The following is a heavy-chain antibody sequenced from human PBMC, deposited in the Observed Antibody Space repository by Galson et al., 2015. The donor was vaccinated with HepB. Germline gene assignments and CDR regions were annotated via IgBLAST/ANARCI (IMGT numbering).Heavy chain of an antibody. Sequence: SLRLSCAASGFTFSSYGMHWVRQAPGKGLEWVAVIWYDGSNKYYADSVKGRFTISRDNSKNTLYLQMNSLRAEDTAVYYCARGRAVAGKVGVRYYYGMDVWGQGTTVTVSS. D-gene: IGHD6-19*01. J-gene: IGHJ6*02. CDR1: GFTFSSYG. CDR2: IWYDGSNK. V-gene: IGHV3-33*01. CDR3: ARGRAVAGKVGVRYYYGMDV.